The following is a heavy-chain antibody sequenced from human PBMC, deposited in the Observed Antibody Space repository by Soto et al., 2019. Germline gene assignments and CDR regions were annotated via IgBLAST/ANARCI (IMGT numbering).Heavy chain of an antibody. J-gene: IGHJ6*02. CDR3: ARDLGLVVPAAIDYYYGMDV. CDR1: GVTFSSYT. D-gene: IGHD2-2*02. CDR2: ISAYNGNT. Sequence: GAPVEVSCKASGVTFSSYTISWVRQAPGQRLGLMGWISAYNGNTNYAQKLQGRVTMTTDTSTSTAYMELRSLRSDDTAMYYCARDLGLVVPAAIDYYYGMDVWGQGTTVTVSS. V-gene: IGHV1-18*01.